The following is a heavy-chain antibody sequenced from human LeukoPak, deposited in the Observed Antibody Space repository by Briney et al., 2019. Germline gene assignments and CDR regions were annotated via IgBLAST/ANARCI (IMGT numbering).Heavy chain of an antibody. J-gene: IGHJ4*02. D-gene: IGHD6-6*01. CDR2: IYSSGST. Sequence: SETLSLTCTASGGSISGYYWTWIRQPPGKGLEWIGYIYSSGSTNYNPSLMSRVTISVDTSKNQFSLRLSSVTAADTAVYYCARHRYTSSSSYFDFWGQGTLVTVSS. CDR3: ARHRYTSSSSYFDF. CDR1: GGSISGYY. V-gene: IGHV4-59*08.